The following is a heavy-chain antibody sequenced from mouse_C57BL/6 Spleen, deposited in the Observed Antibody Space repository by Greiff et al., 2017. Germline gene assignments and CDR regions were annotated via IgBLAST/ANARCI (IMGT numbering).Heavy chain of an antibody. J-gene: IGHJ2*01. Sequence: QVQLQQPGAELVRPGTSVKLSCKASGYTFTSYWMHWVKQRPGQGLEWIGVIDPSDSYTNYNQKFKGKATLTVDTSSSTAYMQLSSLTSEDSAVYYCARATTVVAPYGYWGQGTTLTVSS. CDR2: IDPSDSYT. V-gene: IGHV1-59*01. D-gene: IGHD1-1*01. CDR3: ARATTVVAPYGY. CDR1: GYTFTSYW.